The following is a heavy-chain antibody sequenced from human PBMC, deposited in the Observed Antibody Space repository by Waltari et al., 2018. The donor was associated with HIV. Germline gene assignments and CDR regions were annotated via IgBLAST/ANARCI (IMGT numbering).Heavy chain of an antibody. CDR2: ISDDNGDT. CDR3: ARGGCSSAICYSGWFDP. CDR1: GYTFTSYG. J-gene: IGHJ5*02. Sequence: QAQLAQSGAEVKKPGASVKVSCKASGYTFTSYGISWVRQAPGQGLEWLGWISDDNGDTNYAQKLRGRLTMTTDTATRTAYRALRGLRADDAAVYYCARGGCSSAICYSGWFDPWGQGTLVTVSS. V-gene: IGHV1-18*01. D-gene: IGHD2-2*01.